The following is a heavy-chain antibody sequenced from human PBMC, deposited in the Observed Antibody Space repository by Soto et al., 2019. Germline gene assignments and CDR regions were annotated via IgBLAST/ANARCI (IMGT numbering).Heavy chain of an antibody. CDR3: ARGRLWSFDF. D-gene: IGHD3-10*01. V-gene: IGHV3-48*02. Sequence: QLVESGGGWVQPGGSLRLSCAASGFAFSIYSMTWVRQAPGKGLEWVSYIDSISSVIYYADSVKGRFTISRDNAKKSLYLQMNSLRDEDTALYYCARGRLWSFDFWGQGTLVTVSS. CDR2: IDSISSVI. J-gene: IGHJ4*02. CDR1: GFAFSIYS.